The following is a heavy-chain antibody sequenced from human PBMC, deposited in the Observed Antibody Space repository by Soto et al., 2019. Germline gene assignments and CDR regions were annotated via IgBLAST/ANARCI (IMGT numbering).Heavy chain of an antibody. Sequence: QVQLQESGPGLVKPSQTLSLTCTVSGGSISSGGYYWSWIRQHPGKGLEWIGYIYYSGSTYYNPSLESRVTISVDTSKNQCSLKLSSVTAADTAVYYCARGVIAAAGPPFDYWGQGTLVTVSS. J-gene: IGHJ4*02. CDR3: ARGVIAAAGPPFDY. CDR1: GGSISSGGYY. CDR2: IYYSGST. D-gene: IGHD6-13*01. V-gene: IGHV4-31*03.